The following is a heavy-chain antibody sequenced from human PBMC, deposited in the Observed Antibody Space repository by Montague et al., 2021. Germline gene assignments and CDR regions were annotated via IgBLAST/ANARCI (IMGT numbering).Heavy chain of an antibody. CDR3: AKPDYFVSCSSYNGFDP. V-gene: IGHV4-59*04. J-gene: IGHJ5*02. D-gene: IGHD3-10*01. CDR1: SGSIFHAH. Sequence: SETLSLTCTVSSGSIFHAHWSWVRQPPGKGLEWLGSMFYGGATSNNPSLKSRATMSIDTSTNQFSLKLGCVTAADTAVYYCAKPDYFVSCSSYNGFDPWGQGILVTVSS. CDR2: MFYGGAT.